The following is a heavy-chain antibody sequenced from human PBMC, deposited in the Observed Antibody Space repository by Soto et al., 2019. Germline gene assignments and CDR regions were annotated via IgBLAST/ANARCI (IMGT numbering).Heavy chain of an antibody. V-gene: IGHV3-23*01. CDR1: GFTFSSHT. CDR2: ISRSGSTT. CDR3: AKGVGLVTQGIDY. Sequence: EVQLLESGGGLTQPGGSLRLSCVASGFTFSSHTMNWVRQAPGKGLEWVSSISRSGSTTYSADSAKGRFIISRDNSKNTVDLQMNSLSVEDTAVYYCAKGVGLVTQGIDYWGQVTLVTVSS. D-gene: IGHD5-12*01. J-gene: IGHJ4*02.